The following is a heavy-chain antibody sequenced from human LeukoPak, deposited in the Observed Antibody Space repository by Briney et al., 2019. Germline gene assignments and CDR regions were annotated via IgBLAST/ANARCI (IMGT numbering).Heavy chain of an antibody. CDR2: IDRSGST. CDR3: ARIDNYYGLGSFASNKNLYFYYYMDV. CDR1: VYSISSGYY. J-gene: IGHJ6*03. D-gene: IGHD3-10*01. V-gene: IGHV4-38-2*01. Sequence: SETLSLTCAVSVYSISSGYYWGWVRQFPGKGLEWIGSIDRSGSTHFNPSLKSRVTLSVDTSKNQFSLNLRSVTAADTAVYYCARIDNYYGLGSFASNKNLYFYYYMDVWGKGTTVTVSS.